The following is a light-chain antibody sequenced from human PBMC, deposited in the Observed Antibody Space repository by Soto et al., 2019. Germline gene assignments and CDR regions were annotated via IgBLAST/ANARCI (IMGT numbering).Light chain of an antibody. Sequence: EIVLTQSPGTLSLSPGERATLSCRASQSVYNNYLAWYQQKPGQTPRLLVNGASNRATGIPDRFSGGGSGTDFTLTLCSLEPEDFAVYYCQQYGLPPHSFGQGTRVEIK. CDR2: GAS. J-gene: IGKJ2*01. CDR1: QSVYNNY. V-gene: IGKV3-20*01. CDR3: QQYGLPPHS.